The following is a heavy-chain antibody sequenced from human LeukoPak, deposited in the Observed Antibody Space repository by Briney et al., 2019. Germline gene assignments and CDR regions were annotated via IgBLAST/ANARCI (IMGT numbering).Heavy chain of an antibody. Sequence: GGSLRLSCAASGFTFSSYGMSWVRQAPGKGLEWVSAISGSGGSTYYADSVKGRFTISRDNSKNTLYLQMNSLRAEDTAVYYCATDMVGYCGDVTCYSEAYWGQGTLVTVSS. CDR3: ATDMVGYCGDVTCYSEAY. V-gene: IGHV3-23*01. J-gene: IGHJ4*02. D-gene: IGHD2-21*01. CDR2: ISGSGGST. CDR1: GFTFSSYG.